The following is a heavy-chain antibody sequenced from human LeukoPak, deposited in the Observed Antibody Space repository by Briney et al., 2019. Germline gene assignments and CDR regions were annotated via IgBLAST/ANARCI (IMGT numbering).Heavy chain of an antibody. CDR3: PNGTSWVSDYYYMDV. Sequence: GGSLRLSCAASGFTFSSYAMSWVRQAPGKGLEWVSAISGSGGGTYYADSVKGRFTISRDNSKNTLYLQMNSLRAEDTAVYYCPNGTSWVSDYYYMDVWGKGTTVTVSS. V-gene: IGHV3-23*01. J-gene: IGHJ6*03. D-gene: IGHD2-8*01. CDR1: GFTFSSYA. CDR2: ISGSGGGT.